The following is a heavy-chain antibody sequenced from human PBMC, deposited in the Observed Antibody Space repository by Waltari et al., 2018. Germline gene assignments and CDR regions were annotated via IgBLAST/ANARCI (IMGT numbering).Heavy chain of an antibody. CDR2: ISSSGSTI. D-gene: IGHD6-19*01. Sequence: EVQLVESGGGLVQPGGSLRLSCAASGFTFSSYEMNWVRKAPGKGLEWVSYISSSGSTIYYADSVKGRFTISRDNAKNSLYLQMNSLRAEDTAVYYCARASSGWYPHNAFDIWGQGTMVTVSS. V-gene: IGHV3-48*03. J-gene: IGHJ3*02. CDR3: ARASSGWYPHNAFDI. CDR1: GFTFSSYE.